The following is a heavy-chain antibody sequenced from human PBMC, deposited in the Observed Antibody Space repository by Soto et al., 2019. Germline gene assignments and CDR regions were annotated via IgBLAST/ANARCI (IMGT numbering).Heavy chain of an antibody. CDR3: ARRGGAASGSYNWFDP. J-gene: IGHJ5*02. V-gene: IGHV4-61*01. CDR1: GGSVSSGNSY. CDR2: IYYSGSA. D-gene: IGHD6-13*01. Sequence: QVQLQASGPGLVKPSETLHLTCAVSGGSVSSGNSYWTWIRQPPGKGLEWIGYIYYSGSATYNPSLKILVPLSVDTSKNQFSRKMTTMTAADTAVYYCARRGGAASGSYNWFDPWGEGSLVTVSS.